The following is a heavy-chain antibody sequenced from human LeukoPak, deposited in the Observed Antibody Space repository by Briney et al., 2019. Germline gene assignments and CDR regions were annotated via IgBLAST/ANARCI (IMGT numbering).Heavy chain of an antibody. CDR3: ARAKGCSSTSCYGTLGDY. D-gene: IGHD2-2*01. V-gene: IGHV1-2*06. CDR1: GYTFTGYY. CDR2: INPNSGGT. Sequence: ASVNVSCKASGYTFTGYYMHWVRQAPGQGLEWMGRINPNSGGTNYAQKFQGRVTMTRDTSISTAYMELSRLRSDDTAVYYCARAKGCSSTSCYGTLGDYWGQGTLVTVSS. J-gene: IGHJ4*02.